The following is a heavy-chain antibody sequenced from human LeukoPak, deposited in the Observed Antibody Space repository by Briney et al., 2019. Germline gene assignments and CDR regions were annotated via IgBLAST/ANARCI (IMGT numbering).Heavy chain of an antibody. J-gene: IGHJ4*02. CDR3: ASRKLGNDY. Sequence: SETLSLTCTISGGSVSDYYWSWIRQSPGKGLEWIGYIYHTGSTSCSPSLKSRVTISADTSQNQFSLKLSSVTAADTAVYYCASRKLGNDYWGQGTLVTVSS. CDR1: GGSVSDYY. V-gene: IGHV4-59*02. CDR2: IYHTGST. D-gene: IGHD7-27*01.